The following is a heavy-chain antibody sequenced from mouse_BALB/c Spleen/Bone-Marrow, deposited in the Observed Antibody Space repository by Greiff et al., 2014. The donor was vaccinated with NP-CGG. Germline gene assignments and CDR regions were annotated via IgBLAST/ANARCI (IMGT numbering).Heavy chain of an antibody. CDR2: IDPSTGYA. CDR3: ARDY. CDR1: GYNFTDTC. J-gene: IGHJ2*01. V-gene: IGHV1-7*01. Sequence: VQLQQSGPELAKPGASVKMSCKASGYNFTDTCIHWVKQRPGQGLEWIGYIDPSTGYAEYNQNFKDKATLTVDKSSSTAYMQLSSLTSEDTAINYCARDYWGQGTPLTVSS.